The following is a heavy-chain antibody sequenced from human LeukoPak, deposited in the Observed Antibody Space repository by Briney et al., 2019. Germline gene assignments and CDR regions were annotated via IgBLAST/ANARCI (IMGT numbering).Heavy chain of an antibody. J-gene: IGHJ3*02. V-gene: IGHV3-7*01. CDR3: ARPREKAFDI. CDR1: GFTFSSYW. CDR2: IKQDGSEQ. Sequence: GGSLRLSCAASGFTFSSYWMNWVRQAPGKGLEWVANIKQDGSEQYYVDSVKGRFTISRDNAKDSLYLQMNSLRAEDTAVYYRARPREKAFDIWGQGTMVTVSS.